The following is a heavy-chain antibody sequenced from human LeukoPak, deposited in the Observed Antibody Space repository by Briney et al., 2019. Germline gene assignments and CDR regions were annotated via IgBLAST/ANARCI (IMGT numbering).Heavy chain of an antibody. Sequence: ASVKVSCKASGYTFTNYYIHWVRQAPGQGLEWMGIINPSGGSTSYAQKFQGRVTMTRDTSTSTVNMDLSSLRSEDTAVYYCARDGSVYTGSPELGYYNYYVDVWGKGTTVTVSS. CDR3: ARDGSVYTGSPELGYYNYYVDV. CDR1: GYTFTNYY. CDR2: INPSGGST. D-gene: IGHD6-6*01. V-gene: IGHV1-46*01. J-gene: IGHJ6*03.